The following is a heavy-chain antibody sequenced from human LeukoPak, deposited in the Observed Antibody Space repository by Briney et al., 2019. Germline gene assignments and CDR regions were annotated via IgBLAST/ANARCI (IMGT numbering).Heavy chain of an antibody. D-gene: IGHD2-2*01. Sequence: SETLSLTCAVSGGSISSSNWWSWVRRPPGKGLDWIGEIYHSGSTNYNPSLKSRVTISVDKSKNQFSLKLSSVTAADTAVYYCARSGYCSSTSCYPNYYGMDVWGQGTTVTVSS. CDR2: IYHSGST. CDR1: GGSISSSNW. V-gene: IGHV4-4*02. CDR3: ARSGYCSSTSCYPNYYGMDV. J-gene: IGHJ6*02.